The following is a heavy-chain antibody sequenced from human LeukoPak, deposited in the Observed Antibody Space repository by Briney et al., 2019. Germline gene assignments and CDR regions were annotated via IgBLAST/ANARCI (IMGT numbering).Heavy chain of an antibody. V-gene: IGHV3-53*01. J-gene: IGHJ4*02. CDR3: ASSTSGYHYFDY. D-gene: IGHD3-3*01. CDR1: GFTVSSNH. Sequence: GGSLRLSCAASGFTVSSNHMTWVRQAPGKGLEWVSLIYSGGKTYYADSVKGRFTISRDNSKNTLHLQMNSLRAEDTAVYYCASSTSGYHYFDYWGQGTLVTVSS. CDR2: IYSGGKT.